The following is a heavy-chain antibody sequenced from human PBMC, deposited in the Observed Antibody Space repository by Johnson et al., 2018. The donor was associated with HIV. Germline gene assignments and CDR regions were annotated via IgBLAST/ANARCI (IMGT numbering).Heavy chain of an antibody. V-gene: IGHV3-23*04. CDR1: GFIFSSHA. Sequence: VQLVESGGGLVQPGGSLRLSCAASGFIFSSHAMTSVRQAPGKGLEWVSAISGSGGSTYYADSVKGRFTISRDNSKNTLYLQMSSLRGEDTAVYYCAKDEGGYGGDDAFDSWGQGTMVTVSS. J-gene: IGHJ3*02. D-gene: IGHD3-16*01. CDR2: ISGSGGST. CDR3: AKDEGGYGGDDAFDS.